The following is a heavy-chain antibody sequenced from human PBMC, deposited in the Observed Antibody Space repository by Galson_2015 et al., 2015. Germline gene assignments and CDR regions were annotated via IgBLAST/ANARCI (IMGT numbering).Heavy chain of an antibody. J-gene: IGHJ4*02. Sequence: SLRLSCAASGFTFDNAWMSWVRQAPGKGLEWVGRIRTKPNGGTTENAPPVKARFTISRDDSETAGNLQMNSLKTEDTAVYYCTTKASNWNVDGREQYFDHWGQGTLVTVSS. D-gene: IGHD1-1*01. CDR3: TTKASNWNVDGREQYFDH. CDR2: IRTKPNGGTT. CDR1: GFTFDNAW. V-gene: IGHV3-15*01.